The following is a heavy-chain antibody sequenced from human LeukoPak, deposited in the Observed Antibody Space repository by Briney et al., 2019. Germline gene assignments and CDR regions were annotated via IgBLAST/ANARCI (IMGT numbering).Heavy chain of an antibody. D-gene: IGHD4-17*01. CDR1: GYTFNGYG. CDR2: ISAHNGNT. V-gene: IGHV1-18*01. CDR3: ARSAGDYGDYALYFLH. Sequence: ASVKVSCKASGYTFNGYGIAWVRQALGQGLEWMGWISAHNGNTYHTQNFQGRVTITTDTSTSTAYMELRSLRSDDTAMYYCARSAGDYGDYALYFLHWGQGTLVTVSS. J-gene: IGHJ1*01.